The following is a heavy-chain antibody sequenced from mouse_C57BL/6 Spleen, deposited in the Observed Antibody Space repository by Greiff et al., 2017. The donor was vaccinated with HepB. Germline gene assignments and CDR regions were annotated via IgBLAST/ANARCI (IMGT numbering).Heavy chain of an antibody. CDR2: IWSDGST. J-gene: IGHJ4*01. D-gene: IGHD4-1*01. CDR1: GFSLTSYG. V-gene: IGHV2-6-2*01. Sequence: VQLQESGPVLVAPSQTLSITCTVSGFSLTSYGVHWVRQPPGKGLEWLVVIWSDGSTTYNSPLKSRLSISNDNAKSQVFLKMNSLQTDDTAMYYCARHKTGTGAMDYWGQGTSVTVSS. CDR3: ARHKTGTGAMDY.